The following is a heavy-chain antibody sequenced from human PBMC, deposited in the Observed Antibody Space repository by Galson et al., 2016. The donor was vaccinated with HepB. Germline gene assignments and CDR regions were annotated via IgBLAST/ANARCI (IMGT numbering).Heavy chain of an antibody. CDR3: ARDWKY. J-gene: IGHJ4*02. Sequence: SETLSLTCVVSGGSIRPYFWSWIRQPSGKGLEWIGYISHSGTTSHNPSLKNRVTMSIDPSNNQFSLRLTSMTAADTAIYYCARDWKYWGQGIQVTVSS. V-gene: IGHV4-59*12. CDR2: ISHSGTT. CDR1: GGSIRPYF. D-gene: IGHD1-1*01.